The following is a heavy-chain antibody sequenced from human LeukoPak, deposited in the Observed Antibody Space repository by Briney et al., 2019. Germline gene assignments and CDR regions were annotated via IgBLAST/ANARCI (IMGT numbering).Heavy chain of an antibody. CDR2: INPNSGGT. D-gene: IGHD3-22*01. CDR3: ATRRTSGYYHPLDY. Sequence: ASVKVSCKASGYTFTGYYMHWVRQAPGQGLEWMGWINPNSGGTNYAQKFQGRVTMTRDTSISTAYMELSRLRSDDTAVYYCATRRTSGYYHPLDYWVQGTLVTVSS. J-gene: IGHJ4*02. CDR1: GYTFTGYY. V-gene: IGHV1-2*02.